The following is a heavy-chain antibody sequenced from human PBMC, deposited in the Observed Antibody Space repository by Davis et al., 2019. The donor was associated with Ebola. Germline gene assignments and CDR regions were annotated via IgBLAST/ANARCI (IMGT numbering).Heavy chain of an antibody. V-gene: IGHV4-34*01. CDR1: GGSFSGYY. J-gene: IGHJ6*02. CDR3: ARVTCSSTSCGNLDV. CDR2: INHSGST. D-gene: IGHD2-2*01. Sequence: PSETLSLTCAVYGGSFSGYYLSWIRQPPGKGLEWIGEINHSGSTNYNPSLKSRVTISVDTSKNQFSLKLSSVTAADAAVYYCARVTCSSTSCGNLDVWGQGATVTVSS.